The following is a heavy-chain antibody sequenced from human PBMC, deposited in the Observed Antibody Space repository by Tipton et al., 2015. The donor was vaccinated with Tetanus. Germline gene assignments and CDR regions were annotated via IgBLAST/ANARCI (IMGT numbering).Heavy chain of an antibody. CDR1: GYIFTNYW. CDR2: VYPGDSDT. V-gene: IGHV5-51*01. D-gene: IGHD2-8*01. Sequence: VQLVQSGGEVKKPGESLKISCKGSGYIFTNYWIGWVRQKPGKGLEWIGIVYPGDSDTRYSTSFPGRVTISVDKSINTAYPQWSSRKASDTSVFYCARGHCTDGVCNFDFWGQGALVTVAS. J-gene: IGHJ4*02. CDR3: ARGHCTDGVCNFDF.